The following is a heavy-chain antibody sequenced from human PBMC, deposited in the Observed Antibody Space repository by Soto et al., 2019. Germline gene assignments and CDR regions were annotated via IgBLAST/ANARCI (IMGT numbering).Heavy chain of an antibody. CDR2: IIPIFGAA. CDR3: AREKEAGYGGYYSSTSPGFDP. Sequence: AVKVSCKAPGCTFSSYAISWVRQAPGQGREWMGGIIPIFGAANYAQKFQGRVTITAGESTSTAYMELSSLRSEDTAVYYCAREKEAGYGGYYSSTSPGFDPWGQGALVTVSS. D-gene: IGHD3-22*01. V-gene: IGHV1-69*13. J-gene: IGHJ5*02. CDR1: GCTFSSYA.